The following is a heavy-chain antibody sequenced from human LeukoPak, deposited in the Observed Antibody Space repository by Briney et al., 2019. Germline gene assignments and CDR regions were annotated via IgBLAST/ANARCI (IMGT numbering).Heavy chain of an antibody. CDR1: GFTFSSYA. Sequence: PGGSLRLSCAASGFTFSSYAMHWVRQAPGKGLEWVAVISYDGSNKYYADSVKGRFTISRDNSKNTLYLQMNSLRAEDTAVYYCAKAGARGNVNWFDSWGQGTLVTVSS. D-gene: IGHD1-1*01. CDR3: AKAGARGNVNWFDS. J-gene: IGHJ5*01. V-gene: IGHV3-30-3*01. CDR2: ISYDGSNK.